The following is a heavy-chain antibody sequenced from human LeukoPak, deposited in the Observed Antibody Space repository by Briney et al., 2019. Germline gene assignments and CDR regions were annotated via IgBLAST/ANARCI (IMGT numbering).Heavy chain of an antibody. Sequence: PGRSLRLSCAASGFTFSNYAIHWVRQAPGKGLEWVAVIAHDGTKKYYADSVKGRFTISRDNSKNTLSLQMNSLRAEDTAVYYCAREGGAYYYDSSGYLGDAFDFWGQGTMVTVSS. CDR3: AREGGAYYYDSSGYLGDAFDF. CDR2: IAHDGTKK. J-gene: IGHJ3*01. D-gene: IGHD3-22*01. CDR1: GFTFSNYA. V-gene: IGHV3-30*04.